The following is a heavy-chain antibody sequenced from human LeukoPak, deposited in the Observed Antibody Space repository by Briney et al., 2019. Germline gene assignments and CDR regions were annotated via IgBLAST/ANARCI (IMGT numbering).Heavy chain of an antibody. CDR2: ISPDGSEK. CDR1: GFAFSSYW. V-gene: IGHV3-7*01. CDR3: AKGHYYDSSGYFWDY. Sequence: GGSLSLSCATSGFAFSSYWMSWVRQAPGKGLEWVANISPDGSEKHFVDSVKGRFTISRDSARNSLYLQMNSLRAEDTAVYYCAKGHYYDSSGYFWDYWGQGTLVTVSS. D-gene: IGHD3-22*01. J-gene: IGHJ4*02.